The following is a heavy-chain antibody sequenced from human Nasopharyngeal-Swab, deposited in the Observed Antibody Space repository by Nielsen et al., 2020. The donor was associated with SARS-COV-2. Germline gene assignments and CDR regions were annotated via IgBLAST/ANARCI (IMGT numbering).Heavy chain of an antibody. CDR2: ISYDGSNK. Sequence: GESLKISCAASGFTFSSYAMHWVRQAPGKGLEWVAVISYDGSNKYYADSVKGRFTISRDNSKNTLYLQMNSLRAEDTAVYYCARALLQYYVMDVWGQGTTVTVSS. CDR3: ARALLQYYVMDV. V-gene: IGHV3-30-3*01. J-gene: IGHJ6*02. CDR1: GFTFSSYA. D-gene: IGHD4-11*01.